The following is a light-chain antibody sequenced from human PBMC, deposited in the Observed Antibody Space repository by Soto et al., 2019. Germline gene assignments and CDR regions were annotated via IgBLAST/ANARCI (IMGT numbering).Light chain of an antibody. Sequence: EIVLTQSPGTLSLSPGERATLSCRASQSVSSSYLAWYQQKPGQAPRLLVDGASSRATGIPDRFSGSGSGTDFTLIISRLEPEDFAVYYCQQYGSSPRTFGQGTKVGIK. J-gene: IGKJ1*01. CDR3: QQYGSSPRT. V-gene: IGKV3-20*01. CDR1: QSVSSSY. CDR2: GAS.